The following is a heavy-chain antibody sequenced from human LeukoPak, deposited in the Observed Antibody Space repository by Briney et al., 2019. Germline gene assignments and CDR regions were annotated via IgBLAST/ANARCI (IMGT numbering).Heavy chain of an antibody. CDR3: ARDHSSSWGYMDV. CDR1: GGSFSGYY. D-gene: IGHD6-13*01. Sequence: PSETLSLTCAVYGGSFSGYYWSWIRQPPGKGLEWIGEINHSGSTNYNPSLKSRVTISVDTSKNQFSLKLSSVTAADTAVYYCARDHSSSWGYMDVWGKGTTVTVSS. V-gene: IGHV4-34*01. CDR2: INHSGST. J-gene: IGHJ6*03.